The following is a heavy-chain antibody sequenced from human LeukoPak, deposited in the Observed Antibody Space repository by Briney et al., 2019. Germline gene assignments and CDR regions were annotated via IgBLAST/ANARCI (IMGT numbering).Heavy chain of an antibody. CDR3: ARGGVYSGYAFDY. Sequence: PGGSLRLSCAASGFTFSTYWMNWVRQAPGKGLEWVATVKQDGTEKFYVDSVKGRFTISRDNSKNSLYLQMNSLRAEDTAVYYCARGGVYSGYAFDYWGQGTLVTVSS. V-gene: IGHV3-7*01. J-gene: IGHJ4*02. CDR1: GFTFSTYW. CDR2: VKQDGTEK. D-gene: IGHD5-12*01.